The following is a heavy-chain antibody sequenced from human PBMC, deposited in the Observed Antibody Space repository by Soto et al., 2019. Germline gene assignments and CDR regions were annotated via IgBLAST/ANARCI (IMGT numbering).Heavy chain of an antibody. J-gene: IGHJ4*02. CDR3: ARPPYSASYYYFDQ. CDR2: IYPGDSDT. Sequence: GESLKISCNASGYSFTSYWIGWVRQMPGKGLEWMGIIYPGDSDTIYSPSFQGQVTISADKSISTAYLQWNSLKASDTAMYYCARPPYSASYYYFDQWGQGTPVTVSS. D-gene: IGHD1-26*01. V-gene: IGHV5-51*01. CDR1: GYSFTSYW.